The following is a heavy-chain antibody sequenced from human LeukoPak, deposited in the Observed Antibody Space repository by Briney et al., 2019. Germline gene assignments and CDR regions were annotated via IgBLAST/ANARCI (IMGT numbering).Heavy chain of an antibody. V-gene: IGHV3-33*01. Sequence: GGSLRLSCAASGFTFSSYGMHWVRQAPGKGLEWVAVIWYDGSNKYYADSVKGRFTISRDNSKNTLYLQMNSLRAEDTAVYYCARLVWDIVVVPAAMPDAFDIWGQGTMVTVSS. D-gene: IGHD2-2*01. CDR2: IWYDGSNK. CDR1: GFTFSSYG. J-gene: IGHJ3*02. CDR3: ARLVWDIVVVPAAMPDAFDI.